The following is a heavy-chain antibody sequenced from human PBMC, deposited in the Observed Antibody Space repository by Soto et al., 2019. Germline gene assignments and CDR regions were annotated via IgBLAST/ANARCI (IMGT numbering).Heavy chain of an antibody. J-gene: IGHJ3*02. D-gene: IGHD1-26*01. CDR1: GGSFSGYY. CDR3: ARISGSYPQWGAFDI. Sequence: QVQLQQWGAGLLKPSETLSLTCAVYGGSFSGYYWSWIRQPPGKGLEWIGEINHSGSTNYNPSLKSRVTLSVDTSKNQFSLKLSSVTAADTAVYYCARISGSYPQWGAFDIWGQGTMVTVSS. CDR2: INHSGST. V-gene: IGHV4-34*01.